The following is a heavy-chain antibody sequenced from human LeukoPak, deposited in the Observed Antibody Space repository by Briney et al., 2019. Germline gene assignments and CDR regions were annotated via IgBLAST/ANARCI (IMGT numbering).Heavy chain of an antibody. D-gene: IGHD4-17*01. CDR3: ARVNYGDYLPSFDY. CDR1: GFTFSSYG. V-gene: IGHV3-30*03. CDR2: ISYDGSNK. J-gene: IGHJ4*02. Sequence: PGGSLRLSCAASGFTFSSYGMHWVRQAPGKGLEWVAFISYDGSNKYYADSVRGRFTISRDNSKNTLYLQMNSLRAEDTAMYYCARVNYGDYLPSFDYWGQGTLVAVSS.